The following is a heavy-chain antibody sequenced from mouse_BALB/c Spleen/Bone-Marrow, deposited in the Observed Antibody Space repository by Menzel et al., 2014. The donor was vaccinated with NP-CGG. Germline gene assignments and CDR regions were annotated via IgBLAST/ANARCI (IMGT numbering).Heavy chain of an antibody. J-gene: IGHJ3*01. Sequence: KQSGSELVRPGASVKLSCKASGYTFTNFWMHWVRQGPGQGLEWIGNVYPGSDTANYDEKFKSKATLTVDTSSSTAYMQLSSLTSEDSAVYYCTRSLYYYPAYWGQGTLVTVST. D-gene: IGHD1-1*01. V-gene: IGHV1S22*01. CDR2: VYPGSDTA. CDR3: TRSLYYYPAY. CDR1: GYTFTNFW.